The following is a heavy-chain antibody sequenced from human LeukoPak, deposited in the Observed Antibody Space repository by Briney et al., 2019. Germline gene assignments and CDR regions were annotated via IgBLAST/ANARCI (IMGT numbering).Heavy chain of an antibody. V-gene: IGHV3-30-3*01. J-gene: IGHJ4*02. CDR1: GFTFSSYA. Sequence: GGSLRLSCAASGFTFSSYAMHWVRQAPGKGLEWVAVISYDGSNKYYADSVKGRFTISRDNSKNTLYLQVNSLRAEDTAVYYCARAVTYYDILTGYWGQGTLVTVSS. D-gene: IGHD3-9*01. CDR3: ARAVTYYDILTGY. CDR2: ISYDGSNK.